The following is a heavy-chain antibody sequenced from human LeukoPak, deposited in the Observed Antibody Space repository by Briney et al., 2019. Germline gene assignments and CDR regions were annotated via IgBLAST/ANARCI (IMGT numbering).Heavy chain of an antibody. CDR3: ARRDYAAWFDP. CDR1: GDSITSGAFY. Sequence: KPSETLSLTCNVSGDSITSGAFYWAWIRQSPGKGLEWIGNVYYSGSTQYNPSLRGRVSISMDKTKNQFSLNLNPVSVTDTAIYYCARRDYAAWFDPWGQGTLVTVSS. D-gene: IGHD4/OR15-4a*01. CDR2: VYYSGST. J-gene: IGHJ5*02. V-gene: IGHV4-39*01.